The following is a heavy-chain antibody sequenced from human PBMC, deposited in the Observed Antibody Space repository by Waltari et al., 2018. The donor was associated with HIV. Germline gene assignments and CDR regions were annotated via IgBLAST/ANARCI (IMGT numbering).Heavy chain of an antibody. CDR3: ARRKGDYRTAFDI. Sequence: EEKLVQSGAEVKEPGESLKISCKSLGDNFAGYGVGWVRQMPGKGLEWMGVIYPGDSDAVYSPSFQGRVIMSTDSSISTVYLQWSSLRASDTAMYYCARRKGDYRTAFDIWGQGTMVTASS. D-gene: IGHD4-17*01. V-gene: IGHV5-51*01. CDR1: GDNFAGYG. J-gene: IGHJ3*02. CDR2: IYPGDSDA.